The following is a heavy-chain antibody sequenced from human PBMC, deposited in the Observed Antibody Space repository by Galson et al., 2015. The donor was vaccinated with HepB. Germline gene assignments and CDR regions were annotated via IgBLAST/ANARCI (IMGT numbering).Heavy chain of an antibody. CDR1: GDSVSGNSAA. J-gene: IGHJ4*02. V-gene: IGHV6-1*01. CDR2: TYYRSKWYN. D-gene: IGHD1-26*01. CDR3: ARGDSGFDS. Sequence: CAISGDSVSGNSAAWNWIRQSPSRGLEWLGRTYYRSKWYNDCAVSVESRITINSDTSKNQFSLQLNSVTPEDTAVYYCARGDSGFDSWGQRTLVTVSS.